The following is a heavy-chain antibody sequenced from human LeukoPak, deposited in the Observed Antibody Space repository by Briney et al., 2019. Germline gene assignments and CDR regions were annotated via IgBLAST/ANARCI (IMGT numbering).Heavy chain of an antibody. Sequence: PSETLSLTCTVSGGSISSYYWSWIPQPPGKGLEGIGYIYYSWSTNYNPSLKSRVTISVDTSKNQFSLKLSSVTAADTAVYYCAREVGGEQQPWFDPWGQGTLVTVSS. J-gene: IGHJ5*02. D-gene: IGHD6-13*01. CDR1: GGSISSYY. V-gene: IGHV4-59*01. CDR3: AREVGGEQQPWFDP. CDR2: IYYSWST.